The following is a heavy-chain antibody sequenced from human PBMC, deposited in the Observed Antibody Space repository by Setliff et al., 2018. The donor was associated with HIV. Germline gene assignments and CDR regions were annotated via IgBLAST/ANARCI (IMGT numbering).Heavy chain of an antibody. CDR2: INHSGRT. Sequence: PSETLSLTCAVYGGSFSVYYWSWIRQAPGKGLEWIGEINHSGRTNYNPSLKSRVAISVDTSKNQFSLTLSSLTAADTAVYYCARGPPAEDYYYYMDVWGEGTTVTV. V-gene: IGHV4-34*01. CDR1: GGSFSVYY. CDR3: ARGPPAEDYYYYMDV. J-gene: IGHJ6*03.